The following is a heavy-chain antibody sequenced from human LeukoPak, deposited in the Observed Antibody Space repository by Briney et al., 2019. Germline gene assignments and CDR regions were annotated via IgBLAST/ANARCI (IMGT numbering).Heavy chain of an antibody. V-gene: IGHV3-23*01. CDR1: GFTFSSYS. D-gene: IGHD3-10*01. CDR2: ISGSGGST. J-gene: IGHJ4*02. CDR3: AKDRGFHYYGSGSYSAFDY. Sequence: GGSLRLSCAASGFTFSSYSMNWVRQAPGKGLEWVSAISGSGGSTYYADSVKGRFTISRDNSKNTLYLQMNSLRAEDTAVYYCAKDRGFHYYGSGSYSAFDYWGQGTLVTVSS.